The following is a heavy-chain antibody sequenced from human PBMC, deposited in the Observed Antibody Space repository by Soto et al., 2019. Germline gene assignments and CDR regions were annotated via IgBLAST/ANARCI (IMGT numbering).Heavy chain of an antibody. CDR2: ISGSGGST. Sequence: GGSLRLSCAASGFTFSSYAMSWVRQAPGKGLEWVSAISGSGGSTYYADSVKGRFTISRDNSKNTLYLQMNSLRAEDTAVYYCAKSIYPVETYCSGGSCDYYYYYYMDVWGKGTTVTVSS. CDR3: AKSIYPVETYCSGGSCDYYYYYYMDV. V-gene: IGHV3-23*01. J-gene: IGHJ6*03. CDR1: GFTFSSYA. D-gene: IGHD2-15*01.